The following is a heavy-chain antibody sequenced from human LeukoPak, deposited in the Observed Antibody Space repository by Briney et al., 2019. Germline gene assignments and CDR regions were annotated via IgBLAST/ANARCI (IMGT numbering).Heavy chain of an antibody. V-gene: IGHV3-33*08. CDR1: GFTFGSYA. J-gene: IGHJ3*02. CDR2: VWYDGSDK. CDR3: ARAPMVRGVINGFDI. D-gene: IGHD3-10*01. Sequence: GGSLRLSCAASGFTFGSYAMHWVRQAPGKGLEWVAVVWYDGSDKYYADSEKGRLTISRDDSKNTLYLQMNSLRAEDTAVYYCARAPMVRGVINGFDIWGRGTMVTVSS.